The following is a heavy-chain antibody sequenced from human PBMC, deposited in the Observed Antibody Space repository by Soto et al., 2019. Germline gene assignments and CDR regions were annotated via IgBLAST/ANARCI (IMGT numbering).Heavy chain of an antibody. CDR1: GFTFSSYW. D-gene: IGHD3-10*01. CDR2: INSDGTST. CDR3: GSTNYNPSLKSRVTISVDTSKNQFSLKLSSVTAADTAVYYCARDIRSSYYDILTGYRTGYYYYGMDV. V-gene: IGHV3-74*01. Sequence: GGSLRLSCAASGFTFSSYWMHWVRQAPGKGLVWVSCINSDGTSTNYAVSVKGRFTISRDNAKNTLFLQMNSLRAEDTAVYYCGSTNYNPSLKSRVTISVDTSKNQFSLKLSSVTAADTAVYYCARDIRSSYYDILTGYRTGYYYYGMDVWGQGTTVTVSS. J-gene: IGHJ6*02.